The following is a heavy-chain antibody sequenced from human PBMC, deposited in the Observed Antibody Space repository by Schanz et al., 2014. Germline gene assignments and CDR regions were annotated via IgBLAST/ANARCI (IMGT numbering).Heavy chain of an antibody. D-gene: IGHD3-10*01. CDR3: AKDGIMVQGVIWERYFDS. CDR2: ISFDGRNT. CDR1: GFFFSNSW. V-gene: IGHV3-30*02. Sequence: VQLVESGGGLVQPGGSRRLSWAASGFFFSNSWMSWVRRAPGRGLEWGGFISFDGRNTGYAHPVKGRFTISRDNSKNTVNLQMNSLRAEDTALYYCAKDGIMVQGVIWERYFDSWGQGTLVTVSS. J-gene: IGHJ4*02.